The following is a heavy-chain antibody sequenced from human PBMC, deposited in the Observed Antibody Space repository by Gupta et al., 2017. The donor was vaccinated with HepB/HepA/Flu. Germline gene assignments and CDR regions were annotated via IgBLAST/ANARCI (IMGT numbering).Heavy chain of an antibody. V-gene: IGHV1-69*04. CDR3: AREKFEGSLYYDSSGYPDN. J-gene: IGHJ4*02. CDR1: GGPFSSDA. CDR2: IIPVLDIR. Sequence: QVQLVQSGAEVKHPGSSVKVPCKAPGGPFSSDAIRWVRQAPGQGLEWMGRIIPVLDIRKYAQKFKGRVTITADKSTSAAYMELSRLTSEDTAVYYCAREKFEGSLYYDSSGYPDNWGQGTLVTVSS. D-gene: IGHD3-22*01.